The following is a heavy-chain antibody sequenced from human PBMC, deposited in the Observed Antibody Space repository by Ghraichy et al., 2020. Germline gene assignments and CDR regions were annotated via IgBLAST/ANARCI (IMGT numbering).Heavy chain of an antibody. V-gene: IGHV3-30-3*01. CDR2: ITPDGSNQ. Sequence: LNISCAASGLTFSPYAMSWVRQAPGKGLEWLSVITPDGSNQYYADSLQGRFTISRDNSKNTVSLQMDSLRTDDTAVYYCARDNYFDYWGQGTLVTISS. J-gene: IGHJ4*02. CDR1: GLTFSPYA. CDR3: ARDNYFDY.